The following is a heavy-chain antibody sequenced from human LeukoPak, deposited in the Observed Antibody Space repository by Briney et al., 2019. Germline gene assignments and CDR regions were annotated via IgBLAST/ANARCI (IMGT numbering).Heavy chain of an antibody. CDR1: GFTFSSYS. J-gene: IGHJ4*02. D-gene: IGHD2-15*01. CDR2: ISSSSSTI. V-gene: IGHV3-48*01. Sequence: GGSLRLSCAAAGFTFSSYSMNWVRQAPGKGLEWVSYISSSSSTIYYAGSVKGRFTISRDNAKNSLYRQMNSLRAEDTAVYYCARDYRAPYCSGGYCYSRAGREGYWGQGTLVTVSS. CDR3: ARDYRAPYCSGGYCYSRAGREGY.